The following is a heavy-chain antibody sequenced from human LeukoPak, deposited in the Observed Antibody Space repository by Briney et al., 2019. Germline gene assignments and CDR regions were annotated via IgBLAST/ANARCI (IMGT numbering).Heavy chain of an antibody. CDR3: ARLIDSRGWYRVDY. CDR2: IYYSGST. J-gene: IGHJ4*02. CDR1: GGSISSYY. Sequence: PSETLSLTCTVSGGSISSYYWSWIRQPPGKGLEWIGYIYYSGSTNYNPSLKSRVTISVDTSKNQFSLKLSSVTAADTAVYYCARLIDSRGWYRVDYWGQGTLVTVSS. D-gene: IGHD6-19*01. V-gene: IGHV4-59*01.